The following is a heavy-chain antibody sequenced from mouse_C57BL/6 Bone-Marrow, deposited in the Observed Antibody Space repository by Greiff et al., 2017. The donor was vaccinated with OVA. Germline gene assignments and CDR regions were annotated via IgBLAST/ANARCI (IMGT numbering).Heavy chain of an antibody. CDR2: IYPRSGNT. D-gene: IGHD2-1*01. V-gene: IGHV1-81*01. Sequence: VMLVESGAELARPGASVKLSCKASGYTFTRYGISWVKQRTGQGLEWIGEIYPRSGNTYYNEKFKGKATLTADKSSSTAYMELRSLTSEDSAVYFCARRGNYFAWFAYWGQGTLVTVSA. CDR1: GYTFTRYG. J-gene: IGHJ3*01. CDR3: ARRGNYFAWFAY.